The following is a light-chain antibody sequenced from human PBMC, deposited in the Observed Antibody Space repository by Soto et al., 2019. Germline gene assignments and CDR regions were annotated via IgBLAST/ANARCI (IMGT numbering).Light chain of an antibody. CDR3: CSSAGGTSVV. Sequence: QSALTQPASVSGSPGQSITISCTGTSSDVGSYNLVSWYQQHPGKAPKLMIYEDIERPSGVSNRFSGSKSGNTASLTISGVQTEDEAYYYCCSSAGGTSVVFGGGTKLTVL. V-gene: IGLV2-23*01. CDR1: SSDVGSYNL. CDR2: EDI. J-gene: IGLJ2*01.